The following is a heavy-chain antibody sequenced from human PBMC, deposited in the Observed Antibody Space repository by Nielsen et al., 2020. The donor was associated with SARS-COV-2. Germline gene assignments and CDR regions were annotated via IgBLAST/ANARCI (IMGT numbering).Heavy chain of an antibody. D-gene: IGHD6-19*01. J-gene: IGHJ6*02. CDR1: GFTFRSYG. Sequence: GGSLRLSCAASGFTFRSYGMHWVRQAPGKGLEWGADIWYDGSNKYYADLLKGRFTISRDNAKNSLYLQMNSRGAEDTALYYCAKGGGWYDWFTPMDVWGQGTTVTVSS. CDR2: IWYDGSNK. V-gene: IGHV3-33*03. CDR3: AKGGGWYDWFTPMDV.